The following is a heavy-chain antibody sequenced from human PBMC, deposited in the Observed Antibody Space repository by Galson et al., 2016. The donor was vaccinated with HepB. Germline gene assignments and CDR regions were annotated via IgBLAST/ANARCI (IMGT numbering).Heavy chain of an antibody. CDR2: ISWDGRSP. CDR3: GTDWGSLWESSGKGMDV. V-gene: IGHV3-43*01. J-gene: IGHJ6*02. CDR1: GFTFDDYT. Sequence: SCAASGFTFDDYTMHWVRQAPGKGLEWVALISWDGRSPDYADSVRGRFTISRDNRQNLLYLQMNDLTSEDTALYYCGTDWGSLWESSGKGMDVWGRGTTVIVSS. D-gene: IGHD3-10*01.